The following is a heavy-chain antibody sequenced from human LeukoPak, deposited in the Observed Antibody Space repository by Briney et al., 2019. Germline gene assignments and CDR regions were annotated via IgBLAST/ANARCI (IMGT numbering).Heavy chain of an antibody. J-gene: IGHJ3*02. D-gene: IGHD6-13*01. CDR1: GGSISSYY. CDR3: ARGSLGQQLVQNAFDI. CDR2: IYYSGST. Sequence: PSETLSLTCTVSGGSISSYYWSWIRQPPGKGLEWIGYIYYSGSTNYNPSLKSRVTISVDTSKNQFSLKLSSVTAADTAVYYCARGSLGQQLVQNAFDIWGQGTMVTVSS. V-gene: IGHV4-59*01.